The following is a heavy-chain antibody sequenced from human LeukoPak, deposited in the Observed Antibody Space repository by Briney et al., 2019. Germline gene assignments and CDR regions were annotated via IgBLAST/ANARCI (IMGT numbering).Heavy chain of an antibody. CDR3: ARRGIVLGAAPVLKYSFDY. J-gene: IGHJ4*02. D-gene: IGHD1-26*01. V-gene: IGHV3-23*01. Sequence: PGGSLRLSCAASGFTFSSYAMSRVRQAPGKGLEWVLSISVSGGGTYYADSVKGRFTISRDNSKNTLYLQMNSLGAEDTAVYYCARRGIVLGAAPVLKYSFDYWGQGTLVTVSS. CDR1: GFTFSSYA. CDR2: ISVSGGGT.